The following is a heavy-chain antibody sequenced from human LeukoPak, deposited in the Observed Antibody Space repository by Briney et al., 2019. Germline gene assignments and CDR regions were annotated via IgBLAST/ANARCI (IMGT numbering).Heavy chain of an antibody. V-gene: IGHV3-30*02. Sequence: GGSLRLSCAASGFTFSSYGMHWVRQAPGKGLEWVAFIRYDGSNKYYADSVKGRFTISRDNSKNTLYLQMNSLRAEDTAVYYCAKEYYYDSSGNNDAFDIWGQGTMVTVSS. CDR3: AKEYYYDSSGNNDAFDI. J-gene: IGHJ3*02. CDR2: IRYDGSNK. CDR1: GFTFSSYG. D-gene: IGHD3-22*01.